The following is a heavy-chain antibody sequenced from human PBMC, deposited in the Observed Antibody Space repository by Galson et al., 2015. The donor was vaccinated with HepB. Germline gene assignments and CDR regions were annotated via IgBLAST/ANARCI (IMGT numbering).Heavy chain of an antibody. V-gene: IGHV6-1*01. D-gene: IGHD3-22*01. J-gene: IGHJ5*02. Sequence: CAISGDSVSSNSAAWNWIRQSPSRGLEWLGRTYYRFKWYYDYAVSVKSRITINPDISKNQSSLQLNSVTPEDTAVYYCARNVCYDTSGYYYKPGWIDPWGQGTLVTVSS. CDR2: TYYRFKWYY. CDR3: ARNVCYDTSGYYYKPGWIDP. CDR1: GDSVSSNSAA.